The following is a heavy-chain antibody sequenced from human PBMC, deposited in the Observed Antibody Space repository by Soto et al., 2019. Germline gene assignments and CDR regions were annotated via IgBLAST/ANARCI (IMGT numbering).Heavy chain of an antibody. J-gene: IGHJ3*02. D-gene: IGHD5-12*01. CDR1: GYSFPTYW. V-gene: IGHV5-51*01. Sequence: GESLKISCKGSGYSFPTYWLAWVRQTPGRGLEYMGIIYPGDSDSRYSPAFQGQVTISADKSNNTAYLQWTSLKASDTAIYYCARSRVSTPRLEDPFDIWGQGTMVTVSS. CDR3: ARSRVSTPRLEDPFDI. CDR2: IYPGDSDS.